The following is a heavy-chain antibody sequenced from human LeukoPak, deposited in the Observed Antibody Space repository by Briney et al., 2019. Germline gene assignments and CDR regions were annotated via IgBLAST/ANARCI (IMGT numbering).Heavy chain of an antibody. CDR2: MNPNSGNT. CDR1: GYTFTSYD. Sequence: ASVKVSCKAPGYTFTSYDINWVRQATGQGLEWMGWMNPNSGNTGYAQKFQGRVTITRNTSISTAYMELSRLRSDDTAVYYCARWNYYDSSGYYNYYMDVWGKGTTVTVSS. CDR3: ARWNYYDSSGYYNYYMDV. V-gene: IGHV1-8*03. D-gene: IGHD3-22*01. J-gene: IGHJ6*03.